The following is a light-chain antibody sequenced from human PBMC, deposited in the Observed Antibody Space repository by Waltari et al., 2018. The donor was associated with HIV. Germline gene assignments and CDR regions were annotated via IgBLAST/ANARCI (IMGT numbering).Light chain of an antibody. CDR1: QSLVSIDGNTY. V-gene: IGKV2-30*01. CDR2: RVS. CDR3: RQSTFWPRT. Sequence: DVVMTQLPPALSVTLGQPASIYCRSSQSLVSIDGNTYLSWFHQGPGQSPRRLIYRVSVRDSGVSNRFSGSGSGTDFTLKITRVEAEDAGLYFCRQSTFWPRTFGQGTKLEIQ. J-gene: IGKJ2*02.